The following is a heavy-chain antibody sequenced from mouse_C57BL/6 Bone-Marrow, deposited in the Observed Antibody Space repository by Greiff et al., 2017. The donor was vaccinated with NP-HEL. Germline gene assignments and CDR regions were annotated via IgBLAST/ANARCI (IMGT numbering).Heavy chain of an antibody. Sequence: VQLQQSGAELFTRGASVKLSCTASGFNIKAYYRPTPQHSPSPFLSFLFLIDPSHCETKYAPKFQGKATITADTSSNTAYLQLSSLTSEDTAVYYCARSVGPFFAYWGQGTLVTVSA. CDR3: ARSVGPFFAY. V-gene: IGHV14-2*01. J-gene: IGHJ3*01. CDR2: IDPSHCET. CDR1: GFNIKAYY. D-gene: IGHD4-1*01.